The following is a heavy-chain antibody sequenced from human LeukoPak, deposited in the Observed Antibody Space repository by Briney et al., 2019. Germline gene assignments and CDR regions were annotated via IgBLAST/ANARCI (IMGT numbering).Heavy chain of an antibody. D-gene: IGHD6-13*01. CDR1: GGTFSSYA. V-gene: IGHV1-18*01. J-gene: IGHJ4*02. CDR2: ISAYNGNT. CDR3: ARDGQSGYSSDY. Sequence: ASVKVSCKASGGTFSSYAISWVRQAPGQGLEWMGWISAYNGNTNYAQKLQGRVTMTTDTSTSTAYMELRSLRSDDTAVYYCARDGQSGYSSDYWGQGTLVTVSS.